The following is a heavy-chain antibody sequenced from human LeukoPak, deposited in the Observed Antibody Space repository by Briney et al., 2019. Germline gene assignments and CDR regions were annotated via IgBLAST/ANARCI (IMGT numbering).Heavy chain of an antibody. D-gene: IGHD4-17*01. CDR3: AREGDTVTEKRHYYGMDV. J-gene: IGHJ6*02. CDR1: GFTFSNYA. Sequence: GGSLRLSCAASGFTFSNYAMSWARQAPGKGLEWVSAISGSGGSTYYADSVKGRFTISRDNSKNTLYLQMNSLRAEDTAVYYCAREGDTVTEKRHYYGMDVWGQGTTVTVSS. V-gene: IGHV3-23*01. CDR2: ISGSGGST.